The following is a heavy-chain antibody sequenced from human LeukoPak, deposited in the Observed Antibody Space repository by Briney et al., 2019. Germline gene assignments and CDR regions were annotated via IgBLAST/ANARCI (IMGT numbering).Heavy chain of an antibody. J-gene: IGHJ4*02. CDR3: TQYSTNIHY. CDR2: LYSGGST. V-gene: IGHV3-66*01. CDR1: GFIVSNYY. D-gene: IGHD6-13*01. Sequence: GGSLERSAAGSGFIVSNYYVTWVGQAPGKGLECVSILYSGGSTYYADSVRGRFTISRDNSKNTLYLQMNSLRAEDTAVYYCTQYSTNIHYWGQGTLVTVSS.